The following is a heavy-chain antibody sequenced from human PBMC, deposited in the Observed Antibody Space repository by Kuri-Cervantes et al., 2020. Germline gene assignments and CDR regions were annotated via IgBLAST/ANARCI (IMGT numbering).Heavy chain of an antibody. V-gene: IGHV4-39*07. CDR3: ARRPGYYYGSVSDRGWFDP. CDR1: GGSISSGGYS. J-gene: IGHJ5*02. Sequence: SETLSLTCAVSGGSISSGGYSWGWIRQPPGKGLEWIGEINHSGNTNYNPSLKSRGTISVDTSKNQFSLKLSSVTAADTAVYYCARRPGYYYGSVSDRGWFDPWGQGTLVTVSS. D-gene: IGHD3-10*01. CDR2: INHSGNT.